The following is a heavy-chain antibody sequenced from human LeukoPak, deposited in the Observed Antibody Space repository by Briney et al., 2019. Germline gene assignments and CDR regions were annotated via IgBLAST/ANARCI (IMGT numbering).Heavy chain of an antibody. J-gene: IGHJ4*02. D-gene: IGHD4-23*01. CDR3: ARAVETPRAFDS. CDR2: IRYDGSNK. Sequence: GGSLRLSCAASGFTFSNYGMHWVRQAPGKGLEWVAFIRYDGSNKYYADFVKGRFTISRDDAKNSVYLQMNSLRADDTALYYCARAVETPRAFDSWGQGTLVTVSS. V-gene: IGHV3-30*02. CDR1: GFTFSNYG.